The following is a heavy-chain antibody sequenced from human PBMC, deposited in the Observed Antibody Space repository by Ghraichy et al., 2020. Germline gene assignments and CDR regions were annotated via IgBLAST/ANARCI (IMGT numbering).Heavy chain of an antibody. D-gene: IGHD2-15*01. CDR2: VYYSGST. Sequence: SQTVSLTCTVSGGSISSSYWSWIRQPPGKGLEWIGYVYYSGSTNYNPSLKSRVTISVDTSKKQFSLTLSSVTAADTAVYYCARLCTGGSCYSYGLDVWGQGTTVTVSS. CDR3: ARLCTGGSCYSYGLDV. J-gene: IGHJ6*02. CDR1: GGSISSSY. V-gene: IGHV4-59*01.